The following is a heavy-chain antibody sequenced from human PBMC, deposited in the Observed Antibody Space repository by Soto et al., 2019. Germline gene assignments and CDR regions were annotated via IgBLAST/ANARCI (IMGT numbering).Heavy chain of an antibody. J-gene: IGHJ5*02. V-gene: IGHV1-46*01. CDR3: ARANRGEDYCSSTSCYDWFDP. CDR1: GYTFTSYF. Sequence: PSVKVSCKASGYTFTSYFLHWVRQAPGQGLEWMGIINPGAGSTTYAQNFQGRVTMTSDTSTSTVFMELSSLRSDDTAVYYCARANRGEDYCSSTSCYDWFDPWGQGTPVTVSS. CDR2: INPGAGST. D-gene: IGHD2-2*01.